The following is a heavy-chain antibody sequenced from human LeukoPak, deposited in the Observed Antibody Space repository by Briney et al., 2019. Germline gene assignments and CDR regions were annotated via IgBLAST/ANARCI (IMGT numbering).Heavy chain of an antibody. CDR3: ARRVRSADHRCDY. D-gene: IGHD1-14*01. J-gene: IGHJ4*02. V-gene: IGHV4-38-2*02. CDR2: IYHSGST. Sequence: SETLSLTCTVSGYPISSGYYWGWIRQPPGKGLEWIGSIYHSGSTYYNPSLKSRVTISVDTSKNQFSLQVTSVTAADTAVYYCARRVRSADHRCDYWGQGTLVTVSS. CDR1: GYPISSGYY.